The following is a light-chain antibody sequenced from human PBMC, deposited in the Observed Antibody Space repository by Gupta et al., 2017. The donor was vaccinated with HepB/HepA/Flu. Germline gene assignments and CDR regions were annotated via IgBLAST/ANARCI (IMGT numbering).Light chain of an antibody. J-gene: IGLJ1*01. V-gene: IGLV1-40*01. Sequence: QSVLTQPPSVSGAPGQRVTISCTGCSSNIGAGYDVHWYQQIPGTAPKLLIYGNSKRPSGVPDRFSGSKSGTSASLAISGLQAEDEADYYCQSYDSSLSGFYVFGTGTKVTVL. CDR3: QSYDSSLSGFYV. CDR2: GNS. CDR1: SSNIGAGYD.